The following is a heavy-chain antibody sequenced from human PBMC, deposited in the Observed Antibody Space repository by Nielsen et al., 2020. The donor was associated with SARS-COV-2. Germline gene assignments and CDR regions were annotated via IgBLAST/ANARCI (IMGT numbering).Heavy chain of an antibody. J-gene: IGHJ3*02. CDR3: ARRRIAARRAFDI. CDR1: GGSISGSSYY. D-gene: IGHD6-6*01. CDR2: IYYSGDT. Sequence: SETLSLTCTVSGGSISGSSYYWGWIRQPPGKGLEWIGSIYYSGDTYYNPSLKSRVTISVDTSKNQFSLKLSSVTAADTAVYYCARRRIAARRAFDIWGQGTMVTVSS. V-gene: IGHV4-39*07.